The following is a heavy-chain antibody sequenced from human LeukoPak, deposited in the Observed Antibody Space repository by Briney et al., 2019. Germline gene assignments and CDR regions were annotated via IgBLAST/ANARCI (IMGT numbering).Heavy chain of an antibody. V-gene: IGHV1-8*01. J-gene: IGHJ5*02. Sequence: ASVKVSSTASLYTFTSSVINWVRQATGHGLEWMGWMNPNSGNTGYAQKFQGRVTMTRHTSIRTTYMELSRLRSQDTAVYYCARKVGSGPVVNWFDPWGQGTLVSVSS. CDR2: MNPNSGNT. CDR1: LYTFTSSV. D-gene: IGHD3-3*01. CDR3: ARKVGSGPVVNWFDP.